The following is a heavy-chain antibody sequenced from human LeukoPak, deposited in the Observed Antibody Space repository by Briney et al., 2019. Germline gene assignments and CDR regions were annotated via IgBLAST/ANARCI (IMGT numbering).Heavy chain of an antibody. D-gene: IGHD3-10*01. V-gene: IGHV3-48*02. CDR2: ISADNNNL. Sequence: GGSLRLSCAASGFTFSGYHMNWVRQAPGMGLEWISYISADNNNLFYTDSVKGRFTISRDNAKNSLYLQMNSLRDGDTAVYYCARILRGSGRYGAFDIWGQGTMVSVSS. J-gene: IGHJ3*02. CDR3: ARILRGSGRYGAFDI. CDR1: GFTFSGYH.